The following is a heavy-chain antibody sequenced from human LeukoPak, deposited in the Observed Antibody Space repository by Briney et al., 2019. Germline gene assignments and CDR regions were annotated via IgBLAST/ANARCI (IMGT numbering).Heavy chain of an antibody. CDR3: ARGRPIRSSGWYINYYYYMDV. J-gene: IGHJ6*03. CDR1: GGSISSYY. V-gene: IGHV4-34*01. CDR2: INHSGST. D-gene: IGHD6-19*01. Sequence: TSETLSLTCTVSGGSISSYYWNWIRQPPGKGLEWIGEINHSGSTNYNPSLKSRVTISVDTSKNQFSLKLSSVTAADTAVYYRARGRPIRSSGWYINYYYYMDVWGKGTTVTVSS.